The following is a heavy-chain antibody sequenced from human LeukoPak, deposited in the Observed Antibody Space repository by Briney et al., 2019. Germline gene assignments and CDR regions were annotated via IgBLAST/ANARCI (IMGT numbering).Heavy chain of an antibody. CDR2: IYHSGST. V-gene: IGHV4-30-2*01. D-gene: IGHD3-22*01. CDR1: GGSISSGGYS. CDR3: ARAYYYDSSGYYYVRRTPSYYFDY. J-gene: IGHJ4*02. Sequence: SETLSLTCAVSGGSISSGGYSWSWIRQPPGKGLEWIVYIYHSGSTYYNPSLKSRVTISVDRSKNQFSLKLSSVTAADTAVYYCARAYYYDSSGYYYVRRTPSYYFDYWGQGTLVTVSS.